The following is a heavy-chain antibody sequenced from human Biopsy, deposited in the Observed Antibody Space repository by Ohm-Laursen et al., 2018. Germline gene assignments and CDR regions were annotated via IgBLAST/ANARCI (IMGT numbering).Heavy chain of an antibody. D-gene: IGHD1-1*01. CDR3: AADINVWNVNY. J-gene: IGHJ4*02. CDR2: FAPENGKT. V-gene: IGHV1-24*01. Sequence: SVKVSCKVSGYTLTELSMHWVRQAPGKGLEWMGGFAPENGKTVYAQNFQARVSMTEDTSTDTAYMELRSLRSEDTAVYYCAADINVWNVNYWGQGTLLTASS. CDR1: GYTLTELS.